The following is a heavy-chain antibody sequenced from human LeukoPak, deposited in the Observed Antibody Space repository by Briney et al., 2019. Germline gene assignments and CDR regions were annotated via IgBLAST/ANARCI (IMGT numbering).Heavy chain of an antibody. V-gene: IGHV1-69*13. CDR2: IIPIFGTA. D-gene: IGHD6-19*01. J-gene: IGHJ4*02. Sequence: GASVKVSCKASGGTFISYAISWARQAPGQGLEWMGGIIPIFGTANYAQKFQGRVTITADESTSTAYMELSSLRSEDTAVYYCARVSDSSGWSSDYWGQGTLVTVSS. CDR1: GGTFISYA. CDR3: ARVSDSSGWSSDY.